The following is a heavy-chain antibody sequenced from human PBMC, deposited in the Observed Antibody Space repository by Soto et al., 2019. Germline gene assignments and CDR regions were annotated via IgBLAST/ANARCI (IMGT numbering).Heavy chain of an antibody. CDR3: ARTAMWGKTFSYFDY. Sequence: EVQLLESGGGLVQLGGSLRLSCAASGFTFSSYAMSWVRQAPGKGLEWVSAISGSGGSTYYADSVKGRFTISRDNSKNTLYLQMNSLRAEDTAVYYCARTAMWGKTFSYFDYWGLGTLVTVSS. CDR1: GFTFSSYA. V-gene: IGHV3-23*01. J-gene: IGHJ4*02. CDR2: ISGSGGST. D-gene: IGHD5-18*01.